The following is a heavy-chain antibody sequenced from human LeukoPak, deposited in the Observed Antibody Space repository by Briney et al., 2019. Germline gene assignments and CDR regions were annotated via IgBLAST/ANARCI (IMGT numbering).Heavy chain of an antibody. CDR2: ISGSGGST. J-gene: IGHJ6*02. CDR3: AKDLEAGFWSGYPFYYGMDV. Sequence: GGSLRLSCAASGFTFSSYAMIWVRQAPGKGLEWVSAISGSGGSTYYADSVKGRFTISRDNSKNTLYLQMNSLRAEDTAVYYCAKDLEAGFWSGYPFYYGMDVWGQGTTVTVSS. CDR1: GFTFSSYA. V-gene: IGHV3-23*01. D-gene: IGHD3-3*01.